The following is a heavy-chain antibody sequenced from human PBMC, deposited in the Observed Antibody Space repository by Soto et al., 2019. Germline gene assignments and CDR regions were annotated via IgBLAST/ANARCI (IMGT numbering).Heavy chain of an antibody. D-gene: IGHD2-8*01. Sequence: LQGRVTITRDTSASTAYMEPSSLRSEDTAVYYCAREGCTNGICYDNAFDIWGQGTMVTVSS. V-gene: IGHV1-3*01. CDR3: AREGCTNGICYDNAFDI. J-gene: IGHJ3*02.